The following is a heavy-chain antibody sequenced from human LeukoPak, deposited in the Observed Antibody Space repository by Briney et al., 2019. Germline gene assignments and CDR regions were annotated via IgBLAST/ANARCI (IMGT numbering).Heavy chain of an antibody. D-gene: IGHD3-3*01. CDR1: GGSISSSSYY. Sequence: SETLSLTCTVSGGSISSSSYYWGWIRQPPGKGLEWIGSTYYSGSTYYNPSLKSRVTISVDTSKNQFSLKLSSVTAADTAVYYCARGVDTYYDFWSGYHPDYYFDYWGQGTLVTVSS. CDR3: ARGVDTYYDFWSGYHPDYYFDY. J-gene: IGHJ4*02. V-gene: IGHV4-39*07. CDR2: TYYSGST.